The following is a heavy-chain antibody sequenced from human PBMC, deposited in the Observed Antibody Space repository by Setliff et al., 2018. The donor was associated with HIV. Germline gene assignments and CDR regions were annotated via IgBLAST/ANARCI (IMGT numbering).Heavy chain of an antibody. Sequence: PGGSLRLSCAASGFTFSSYGMHWVRQAPGKGLEWVAFIRYDGTNKYYADSVKGRFTISRDNSKNTLYLQMNSLRAEDTAVYYCAKDTFSGSYNFDFWGQGTLVTVSS. D-gene: IGHD1-26*01. J-gene: IGHJ4*02. CDR2: IRYDGTNK. CDR1: GFTFSSYG. V-gene: IGHV3-30*02. CDR3: AKDTFSGSYNFDF.